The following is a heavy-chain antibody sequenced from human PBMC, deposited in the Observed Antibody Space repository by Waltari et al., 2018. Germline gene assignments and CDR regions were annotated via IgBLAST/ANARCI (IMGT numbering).Heavy chain of an antibody. V-gene: IGHV7-4-1*02. CDR3: ARDGAFYGARWDNWFDP. D-gene: IGHD3-10*01. Sequence: QVQLVQSGSEMRMPGASVKVSCKASGYTFNRAVIHWGRHAPGLGLEWMGWIHTNTGVPTYVQGFTGRFVFSLDTSVTSAYLEINSLETADTATYYCARDGAFYGARWDNWFDPWGQGTLVIVSS. CDR2: IHTNTGVP. CDR1: GYTFNRAV. J-gene: IGHJ5*02.